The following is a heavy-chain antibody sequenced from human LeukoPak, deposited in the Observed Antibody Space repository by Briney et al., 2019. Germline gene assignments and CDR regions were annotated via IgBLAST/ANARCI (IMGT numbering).Heavy chain of an antibody. J-gene: IGHJ4*02. V-gene: IGHV3-23*01. Sequence: GGSLRLSCAASGLTFSSYAMTWVPQAPGKGLEWVSAISASGGSTYYADSVKGRFTISRDNSKNTLYLQMNSLRAEDTAVYYCARGREVPGYWGQGTLVTVSS. CDR3: ARGREVPGY. CDR2: ISASGGST. CDR1: GLTFSSYA. D-gene: IGHD1-26*01.